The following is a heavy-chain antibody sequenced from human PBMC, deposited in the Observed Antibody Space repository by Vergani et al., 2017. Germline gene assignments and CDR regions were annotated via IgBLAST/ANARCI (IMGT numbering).Heavy chain of an antibody. CDR2: ISAYNGNT. D-gene: IGHD2-2*01. V-gene: IGHV1-18*01. Sequence: QVQLVQSGAEVKKPGSSVKVSCKASGGTFSSYAISWVRQAPGQGLEWMGRISAYNGNTNYAQKLQGRVTMTTDTSTSTAYMELRSLRSDDTAVYYCARGGVVPAAMGDYYYYYMDVWGKGTTVTVSS. CDR1: GGTFSSYA. J-gene: IGHJ6*03. CDR3: ARGGVVPAAMGDYYYYYMDV.